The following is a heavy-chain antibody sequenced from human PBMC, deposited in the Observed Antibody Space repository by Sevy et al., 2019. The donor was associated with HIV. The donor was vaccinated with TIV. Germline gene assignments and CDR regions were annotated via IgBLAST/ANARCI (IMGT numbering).Heavy chain of an antibody. V-gene: IGHV4-38-2*01. CDR3: ARGDYYVTSGYTYYFDY. Sequence: SETLSLTCAVSGYSISSGYYWGWIRQPPGKGLEWIGNIYHSGRTYNNPSLKSRVTMSVDTSKNQFSLKLSAVTAADTAVYYCARGDYYVTSGYTYYFDYWGQGTLVTVSS. J-gene: IGHJ4*02. D-gene: IGHD3-22*01. CDR1: GYSISSGYY. CDR2: IYHSGRT.